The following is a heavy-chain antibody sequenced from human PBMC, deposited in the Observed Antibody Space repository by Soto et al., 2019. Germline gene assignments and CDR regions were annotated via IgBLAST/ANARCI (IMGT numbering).Heavy chain of an antibody. CDR3: ARGERGIAVAGTFNYIDY. CDR2: IYYSGST. V-gene: IGHV4-59*01. Sequence: SETLSLTCTVSGGSISSYYWSWIRQPPGKGLEWIGYIYYSGSTNYNPSLKSRVTISVDTSKNQFSLKLSSVTAADTAVYYCARGERGIAVAGTFNYIDYSGQGTLVTVST. J-gene: IGHJ4*02. CDR1: GGSISSYY. D-gene: IGHD6-19*01.